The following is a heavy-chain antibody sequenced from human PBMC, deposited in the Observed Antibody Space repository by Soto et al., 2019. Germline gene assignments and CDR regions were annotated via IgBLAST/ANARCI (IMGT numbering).Heavy chain of an antibody. D-gene: IGHD2-15*01. CDR1: GGSFSGYY. J-gene: IGHJ6*02. CDR3: ARAPGDIVVVVASYYYYGMDV. Sequence: SETLSLTCAVYGGSFSGYYWSWIRQPPGKGLEWIGEINHSGSTNYNPSLKSRVAISVDTSKNQFSLKLSSVTAADTAVYYCARAPGDIVVVVASYYYYGMDVWGQGTTVTVSS. V-gene: IGHV4-34*01. CDR2: INHSGST.